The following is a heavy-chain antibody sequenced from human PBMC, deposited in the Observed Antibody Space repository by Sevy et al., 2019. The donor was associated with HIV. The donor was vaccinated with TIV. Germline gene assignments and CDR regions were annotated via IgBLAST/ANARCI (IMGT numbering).Heavy chain of an antibody. CDR1: GFTFSSYG. V-gene: IGHV3-30*18. CDR3: AKDRSSSWDYYYYYGMDV. CDR2: ISYDGSNK. D-gene: IGHD6-6*01. J-gene: IGHJ6*02. Sequence: GGSLRLSCAASGFTFSSYGMHWVRQAPGKGLEWVAVISYDGSNKYYADSVKGRFTISRDNSKNTLYLQMNSLRAEDTAVYYCAKDRSSSWDYYYYYGMDVWGQGTTVTVSS.